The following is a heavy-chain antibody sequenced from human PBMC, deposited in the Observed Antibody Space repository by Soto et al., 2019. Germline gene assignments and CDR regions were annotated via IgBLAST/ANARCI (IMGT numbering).Heavy chain of an antibody. CDR1: GFSLSTSGVG. CDR3: AHVLVVVANYGMDV. Sequence: QITLKESGPTLVKPTQTLTLTCTFSGFSLSTSGVGVGWIRQTQGKALEWLALIYWDDDKRYSPSLTSRLTITKDTSKNQVVLTMTNMDPVDTATYYCAHVLVVVANYGMDVWGQGTTVTVSS. CDR2: IYWDDDK. J-gene: IGHJ6*02. V-gene: IGHV2-5*02. D-gene: IGHD2-15*01.